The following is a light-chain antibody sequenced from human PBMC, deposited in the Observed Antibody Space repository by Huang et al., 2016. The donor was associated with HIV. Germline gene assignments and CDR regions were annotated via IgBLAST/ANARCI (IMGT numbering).Light chain of an antibody. Sequence: EIVLTQSPATLSLSPGERATLSCRASQTVSSYLAWYQQKPGQAPRLLIYDASNGATGIPARFSGSGSGTDFTLTISSLEPEDFAVYYCQLRSTWPGDTFGGGTKVEIK. V-gene: IGKV3-11*01. J-gene: IGKJ4*01. CDR3: QLRSTWPGDT. CDR1: QTVSSY. CDR2: DAS.